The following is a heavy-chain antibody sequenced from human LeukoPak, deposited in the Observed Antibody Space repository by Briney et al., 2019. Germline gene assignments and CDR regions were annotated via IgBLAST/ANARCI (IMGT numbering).Heavy chain of an antibody. J-gene: IGHJ5*02. D-gene: IGHD3-10*01. Sequence: SETLSLTCAVYGGSFSGYYWSWIRQPPGKGLEWIGEINHSGSTNYNPSLKSRVTISVDTSKNQSSLKLSSVTAADTAVYYCARANYYGSGRRFDPWGQGTLVTVSS. CDR1: GGSFSGYY. V-gene: IGHV4-34*01. CDR3: ARANYYGSGRRFDP. CDR2: INHSGST.